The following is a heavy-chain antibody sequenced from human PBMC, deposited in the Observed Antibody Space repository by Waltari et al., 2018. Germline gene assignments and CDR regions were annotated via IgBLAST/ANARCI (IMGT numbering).Heavy chain of an antibody. D-gene: IGHD1-7*01. J-gene: IGHJ4*02. Sequence: EVQLVESGGGLVKPGGSLRLSCAASGFTFSSYTMHWVRQAPGKGLEWVSSISSSTTYIYYTDSVKGRFSISRDNTNNSLYLQMNSLRAEDTAVYYCARNFHYDWSYDATENIDYWGQGILVTVSS. CDR2: ISSSTTYI. V-gene: IGHV3-21*01. CDR3: ARNFHYDWSYDATENIDY. CDR1: GFTFSSYT.